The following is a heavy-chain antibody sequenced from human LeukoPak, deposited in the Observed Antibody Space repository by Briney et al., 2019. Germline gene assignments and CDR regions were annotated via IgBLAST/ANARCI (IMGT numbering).Heavy chain of an antibody. CDR3: ARRGYTYEGNWYFDL. J-gene: IGHJ2*01. CDR1: GGSISSYY. Sequence: TPSETPSLTCTVSGGSISSYYWSWIRQPPGKGLEWIGYIYNSGSTNYNPSLKSRVTISVDTSKNQFSLKLSSVTAADTAVYYCARRGYTYEGNWYFDLWGRGTLVTVSS. CDR2: IYNSGST. D-gene: IGHD5-18*01. V-gene: IGHV4-59*08.